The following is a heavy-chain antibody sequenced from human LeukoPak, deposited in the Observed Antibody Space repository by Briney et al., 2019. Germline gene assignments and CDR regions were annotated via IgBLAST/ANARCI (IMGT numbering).Heavy chain of an antibody. CDR3: ARGLQETLAWLKAFSVFDI. D-gene: IGHD5-24*01. V-gene: IGHV1-18*01. CDR1: GYTFTSYG. J-gene: IGHJ3*02. CDR2: ISAYNGNT. Sequence: GASVKVSCKASGYTFTSYGISWVRQAPGQGLEWMGWISAYNGNTNYAQKLQGRVTMTTDTSTSTAYMELRSLRSDDTAVYYCARGLQETLAWLKAFSVFDIWGQGTMVTVSS.